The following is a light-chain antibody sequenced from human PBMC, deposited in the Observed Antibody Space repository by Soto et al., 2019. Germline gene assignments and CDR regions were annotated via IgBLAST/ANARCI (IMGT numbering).Light chain of an antibody. J-gene: IGKJ4*01. CDR1: QSVSNN. CDR3: QQYDTWPPI. CDR2: DAF. V-gene: IGKV3-15*01. Sequence: EIVMTQSPDSLSVSPGERATLSCRASQSVSNNLAWYQQKPGQAPRLLIYDAFIRATGIPVRFSGSGSGTEFTLRITSLQSEDFAVYYCQQYDTWPPIFGGGTKVEIK.